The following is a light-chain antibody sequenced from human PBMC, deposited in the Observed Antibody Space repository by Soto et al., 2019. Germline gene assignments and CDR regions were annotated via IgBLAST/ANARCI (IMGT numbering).Light chain of an antibody. CDR2: EVT. CDR1: SSDIGGYNY. V-gene: IGLV2-14*01. Sequence: QSVLTQPASVSGSPGQSITISCTGGSSDIGGYNYVSWFQHPPGKAPKLMIYEVTNRPSGVSNRFSGSKSGNSASLTISGLQADDEADYYCCSLTTSHTYVFGSGTKVTVL. J-gene: IGLJ1*01. CDR3: CSLTTSHTYV.